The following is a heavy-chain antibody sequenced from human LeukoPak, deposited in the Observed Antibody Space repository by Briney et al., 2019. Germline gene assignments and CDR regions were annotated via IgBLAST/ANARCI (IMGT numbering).Heavy chain of an antibody. CDR1: GFTFSSYG. J-gene: IGHJ4*02. D-gene: IGHD6-19*01. CDR2: ISYDGSNK. Sequence: PGRSLRLSCAASGFTFSSYGMHWVRQAPGKGLEWVAVISYDGSNKYYADSVKGRFTISRDNSKNTLYLQMNSLRAEDTAVYYCAKPAVAATDRTTFHYWGQGALVTVSS. CDR3: AKPAVAATDRTTFHY. V-gene: IGHV3-30*18.